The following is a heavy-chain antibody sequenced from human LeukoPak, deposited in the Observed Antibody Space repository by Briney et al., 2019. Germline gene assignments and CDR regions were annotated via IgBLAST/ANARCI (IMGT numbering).Heavy chain of an antibody. CDR3: ARSGLAAAGTNY. D-gene: IGHD6-13*01. CDR1: GGSFSGYY. J-gene: IGHJ4*02. V-gene: IGHV4-34*01. CDR2: INHSGST. Sequence: SETLSLTCAVYGGSFSGYYWSWIRQPPGKGLEWIGEINHSGSTNYNPSLKSRVTISVDTSKNQFSLKLSSVTAADTAVYYCARSGLAAAGTNYWGQGTLVTVSS.